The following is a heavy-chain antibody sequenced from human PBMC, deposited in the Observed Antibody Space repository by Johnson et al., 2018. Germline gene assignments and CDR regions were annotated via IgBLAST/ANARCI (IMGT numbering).Heavy chain of an antibody. D-gene: IGHD1-26*01. Sequence: QVQLVQSGAEVKKPGSSVKVSCKASGGTFSSYAISWVRQAPGQGLEWMGGIIPIFGTANYAQKFQGRVTIIADESTSTTYMELSSLRSEDTAVYYCERIKGCSGSYGSFVGCAFDIWGQGTMVTVSS. CDR3: ERIKGCSGSYGSFVGCAFDI. V-gene: IGHV1-69*01. J-gene: IGHJ3*02. CDR2: IIPIFGTA. CDR1: GGTFSSYA.